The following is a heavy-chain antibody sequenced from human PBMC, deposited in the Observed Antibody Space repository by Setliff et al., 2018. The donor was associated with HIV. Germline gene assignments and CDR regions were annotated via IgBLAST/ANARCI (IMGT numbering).Heavy chain of an antibody. CDR3: ARGFSGHYSFTGYMDV. CDR1: GGTFSLHY. J-gene: IGHJ6*03. D-gene: IGHD3-22*01. V-gene: IGHV4-34*01. Sequence: SETLSLTCAVSGGTFSLHYYTWIRQPPGKGLEWIGEINHSGSTKYNPSLKSRVTISVDTSKKQFSLKLSSVTAADTAVYYCARGFSGHYSFTGYMDVWGKGTTVTVSS. CDR2: INHSGST.